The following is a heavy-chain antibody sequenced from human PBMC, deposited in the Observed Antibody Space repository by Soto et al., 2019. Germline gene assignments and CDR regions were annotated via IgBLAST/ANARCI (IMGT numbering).Heavy chain of an antibody. V-gene: IGHV1-69*13. J-gene: IGHJ6*02. CDR2: IIPIFGTA. D-gene: IGHD6-6*01. CDR3: ARTSRRRATFYGMDV. CDR1: GGTFSSYA. Sequence: ASVKVSCKASGGTFSSYAISWLRQAPGQGLEWMGGIIPIFGTANYAQKFQGRVTITADESTSTAYMELSSLRSEDTAVYYCARTSRRRATFYGMDVWGQGTTVTVSS.